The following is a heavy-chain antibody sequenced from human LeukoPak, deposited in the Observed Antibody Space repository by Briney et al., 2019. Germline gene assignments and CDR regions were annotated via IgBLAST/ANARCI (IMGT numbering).Heavy chain of an antibody. CDR2: IYDSGST. CDR3: ARLSHYFDSSGYYYVRFFDY. D-gene: IGHD3-22*01. Sequence: SETLSPTCTVSGGSISSYSWSWIRQPPGKGLECIGYIYDSGSTNYNPSLKSRVAISVDKSKNQFSLKLSYLTAADTAVYYCARLSHYFDSSGYYYVRFFDYWGQGTLVTVSS. J-gene: IGHJ4*02. V-gene: IGHV4-59*08. CDR1: GGSISSYS.